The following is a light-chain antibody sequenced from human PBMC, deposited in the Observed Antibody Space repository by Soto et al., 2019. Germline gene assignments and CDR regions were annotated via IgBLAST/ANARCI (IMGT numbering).Light chain of an antibody. V-gene: IGKV1-39*01. CDR2: AAS. J-gene: IGKJ1*01. CDR1: QSIRHY. Sequence: DIPMTQFPSSLSASVRERATIXXRSSQSIRHYLNWYQQKPGKAPKLRFYAASSLHIGVPSRFSSRGSGTDFTLIISSLQHEDFVTYYYQQNYCPSTFGQGTKVDIK. CDR3: QQNYCPST.